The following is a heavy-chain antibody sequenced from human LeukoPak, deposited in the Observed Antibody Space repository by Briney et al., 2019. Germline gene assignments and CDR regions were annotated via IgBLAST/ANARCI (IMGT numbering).Heavy chain of an antibody. Sequence: SETLSLTCTVSGGSISSYYWSWIRQPPGKGLEWIGSIYYSGSTYYNPSLKSRLTISADTSKNQFSLKLSSVTAADTAVYYCARGLHSRSSGRRFDVFEIWGQGTMVTVSS. CDR3: ARGLHSRSSGRRFDVFEI. J-gene: IGHJ3*02. CDR1: GGSISSYY. D-gene: IGHD6-6*01. CDR2: IYYSGST. V-gene: IGHV4-59*01.